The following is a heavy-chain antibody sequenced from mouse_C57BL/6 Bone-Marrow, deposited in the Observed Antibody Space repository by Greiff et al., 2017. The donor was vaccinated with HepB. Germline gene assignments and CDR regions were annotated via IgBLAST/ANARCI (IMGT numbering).Heavy chain of an antibody. J-gene: IGHJ1*03. Sequence: QVQLQQPGTELVKPGASVKLSCKASGYTFTSYWITWVKQRPGQGLEWIGDIYPGSGSTNYNEKFKSKATLTVDTSSSTAYMQLSSLTSEDSAVYYCARRDGYDGYFDVWGTGTTVTVSS. CDR2: IYPGSGST. V-gene: IGHV1-55*01. CDR1: GYTFTSYW. CDR3: ARRDGYDGYFDV. D-gene: IGHD2-2*01.